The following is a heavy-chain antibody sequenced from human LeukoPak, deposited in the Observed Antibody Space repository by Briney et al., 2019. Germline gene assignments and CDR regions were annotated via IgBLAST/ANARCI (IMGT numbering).Heavy chain of an antibody. V-gene: IGHV4-34*01. J-gene: IGHJ5*02. D-gene: IGHD1-26*01. Sequence: RASDTLSLTCAVYGGSLNAYYWSWIRQPPGKGLEWIGEGGNSGGTKFNPSLKSRVTISADTSKNQFSLKLSSVTAADTAVYYCAKNGQSGFSFDPWGQGTLVTVSS. CDR1: GGSLNAYY. CDR3: AKNGQSGFSFDP. CDR2: GGNSGGT.